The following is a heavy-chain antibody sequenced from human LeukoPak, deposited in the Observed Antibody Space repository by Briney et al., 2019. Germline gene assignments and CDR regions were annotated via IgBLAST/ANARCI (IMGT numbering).Heavy chain of an antibody. D-gene: IGHD5-18*01. V-gene: IGHV3-43D*03. CDR1: GFTFSSCA. CDR2: INWDGGGT. J-gene: IGHJ4*02. Sequence: PGGSLRLSCADSGFTFSSCAMHWVRQAPGKGLEWVSLINWDGGGTFYADSVKGRFTISRDNSKNSLYLQMNSLRAEDTALYYCAKDRGGYKYGSYYFDYWGQGTLVTVSS. CDR3: AKDRGGYKYGSYYFDY.